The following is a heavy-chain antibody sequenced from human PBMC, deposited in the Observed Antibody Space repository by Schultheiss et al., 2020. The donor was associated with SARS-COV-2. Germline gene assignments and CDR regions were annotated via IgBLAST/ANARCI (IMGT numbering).Heavy chain of an antibody. V-gene: IGHV1-3*01. D-gene: IGHD1-26*01. CDR2: INAGNGNT. J-gene: IGHJ4*02. Sequence: ASVKVSCKASGYTFTSYAMHWVRQAPGQRLEWMGWINAGNGNTKYSQKFQGRVTITADKSTSTAYMELSSLRSEDTAVYYCARGGPYSGSSLCYWGQGTLVTVSS. CDR1: GYTFTSYA. CDR3: ARGGPYSGSSLCY.